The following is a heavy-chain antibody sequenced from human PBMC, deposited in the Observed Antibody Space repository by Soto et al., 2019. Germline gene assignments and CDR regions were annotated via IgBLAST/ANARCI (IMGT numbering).Heavy chain of an antibody. D-gene: IGHD2-15*01. CDR1: GGTFRNYG. J-gene: IGHJ6*02. CDR3: GRYCSGGSCHTLDYYGMDV. V-gene: IGHV1-69*13. Sequence: SVKVSCKASGGTFRNYGIGWVRQAPGQGLEWMGGIIPVLGTTNYTQKFQGRVTITADESTSTAYIEVSSLRSEDTAMFYCGRYCSGGSCHTLDYYGMDVWGQGTTVTVSS. CDR2: IIPVLGTT.